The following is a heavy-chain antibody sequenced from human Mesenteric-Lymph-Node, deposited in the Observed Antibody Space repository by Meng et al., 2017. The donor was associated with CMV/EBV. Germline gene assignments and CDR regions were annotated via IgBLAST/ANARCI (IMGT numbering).Heavy chain of an antibody. V-gene: IGHV3-30*03. CDR3: ARPRDGGFGYSDY. J-gene: IGHJ4*02. CDR1: GFPFRRHT. Sequence: GESLKISCAASGFPFRRHTMSWVRQAPGKGLEWVAVISFDGSNKYYADSVKGRFTISRDISKNTLYLQINSLRAEDTAVYYCARPRDGGFGYSDYWGQGILVTVSS. D-gene: IGHD2-15*01. CDR2: ISFDGSNK.